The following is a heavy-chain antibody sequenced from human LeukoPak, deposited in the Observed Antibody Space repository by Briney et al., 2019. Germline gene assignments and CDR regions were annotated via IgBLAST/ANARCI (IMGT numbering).Heavy chain of an antibody. CDR1: GYSFTSYW. V-gene: IGHV3-15*01. D-gene: IGHD3-3*02. CDR3: TVRSSI. CDR2: IKSKGDGETI. Sequence: GESLKISCKGSGYSFTSYWMSWVRQAPGKGLEWVSRIKSKGDGETIDYNTPVKGRFTISRDDSKNTLYLQMNSLKDEDTAMYYCTVRSSIWSQGTLVTVSS. J-gene: IGHJ4*02.